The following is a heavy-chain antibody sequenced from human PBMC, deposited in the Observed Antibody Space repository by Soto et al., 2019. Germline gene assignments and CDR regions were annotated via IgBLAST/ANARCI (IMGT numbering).Heavy chain of an antibody. J-gene: IGHJ6*02. CDR3: ARADFPRYSSSWYSYYYYGMDV. D-gene: IGHD6-13*01. CDR2: TYYRSKWYN. V-gene: IGHV6-1*01. Sequence: SQTLSLTCAISGDSVSSNSAAWNWIRQSPSRGLEWLGRTYYRSKWYNDYAVSVKSRITINPDTSKNQFSLQLNSVTPEDTAVYYCARADFPRYSSSWYSYYYYGMDVWGQGTTVTVPS. CDR1: GDSVSSNSAA.